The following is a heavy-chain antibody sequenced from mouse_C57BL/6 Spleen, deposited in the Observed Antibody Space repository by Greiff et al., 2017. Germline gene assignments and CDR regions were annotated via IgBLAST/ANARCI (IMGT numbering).Heavy chain of an antibody. Sequence: EVKVEESGEGLMKPGGSLILSCAASGFPFSSYAMSWVRQTPEKRLEWVAYISSGGEYIYYADTVKGRFTISRDNARNTLYLQMSSLKSEDTAMYYCTREGVGRHLDYWGQGTTLTVSS. CDR1: GFPFSSYA. D-gene: IGHD1-3*01. J-gene: IGHJ2*01. V-gene: IGHV5-9-1*02. CDR3: TREGVGRHLDY. CDR2: ISSGGEYI.